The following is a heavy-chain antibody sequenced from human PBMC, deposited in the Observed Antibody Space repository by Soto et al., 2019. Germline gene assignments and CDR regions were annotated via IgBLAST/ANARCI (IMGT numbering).Heavy chain of an antibody. V-gene: IGHV1-18*01. CDR2: ISAYNGNT. CDR3: AIDKGFGELLV. J-gene: IGHJ4*02. Sequence: QVQLVQSGAEVKKPGASVKVSCKASGYTFTSYGISWVRQAPGQGLEWMGWISAYNGNTNYAQKRQGRVTMTTDTSTRPAYMELRSMRADDTAVDYCAIDKGFGELLVWGQGTLVNVSS. D-gene: IGHD3-10*01. CDR1: GYTFTSYG.